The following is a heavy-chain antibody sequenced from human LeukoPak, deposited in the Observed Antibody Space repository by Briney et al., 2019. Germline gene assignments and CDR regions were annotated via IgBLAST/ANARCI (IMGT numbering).Heavy chain of an antibody. V-gene: IGHV4-34*01. J-gene: IGHJ4*02. CDR3: ARAPSYYYAGRGADY. CDR2: INHSGST. CDR1: GGSFSGYY. Sequence: PSETLSLTCAVYGGSFSGYYWSWIRQPPGKGLEWIGEINHSGSTNYNPSLKSRVTISVHTSKNQFSLKLSSVTAADTAVYYCARAPSYYYAGRGADYWGQGTLVTVSS. D-gene: IGHD3-10*01.